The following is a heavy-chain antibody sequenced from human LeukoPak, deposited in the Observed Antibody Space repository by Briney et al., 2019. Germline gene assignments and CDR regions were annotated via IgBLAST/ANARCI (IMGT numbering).Heavy chain of an antibody. CDR3: AKAWKAYDSSGYRY. CDR2: ISTSGGST. Sequence: GGSLRHSCAASGFTFSNYAMYWVRQAPGKGLEWVSSISTSGGSTFYADSVRGRFTISRDNSKNTLYLQINSLRAEDTAVYYCAKAWKAYDSSGYRYWGQGTLVTVSS. J-gene: IGHJ4*02. D-gene: IGHD3-22*01. V-gene: IGHV3-23*01. CDR1: GFTFSNYA.